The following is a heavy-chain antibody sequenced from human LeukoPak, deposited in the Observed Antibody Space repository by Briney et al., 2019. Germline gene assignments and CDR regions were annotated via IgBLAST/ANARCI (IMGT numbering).Heavy chain of an antibody. CDR1: GSSFISYW. CDR3: AIPTVTTKEARFDAFDI. Sequence: GGPLKFSGKGSGSSFISYWIGWSGRLPGKGLEWMGTIYPGDFPNRSSPSCQGQVTIPADKSIRTASQQWSSLKASDTAMYDCAIPTVTTKEARFDAFDIWGQGTMVTVSS. CDR2: IYPGDFPN. V-gene: IGHV5-51*01. J-gene: IGHJ3*02. D-gene: IGHD4-17*01.